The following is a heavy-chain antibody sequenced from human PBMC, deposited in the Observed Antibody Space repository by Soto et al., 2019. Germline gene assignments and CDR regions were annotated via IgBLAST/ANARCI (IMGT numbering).Heavy chain of an antibody. Sequence: GASVKVSCKVSGYTLTDLSMHWVRQAPGKGLEWMGGFDPEDGETIYAQKFQGRVTMTEDTSTDTAYMELSSLRSEDTAVYYCATGVVPAALHPLYYYYGMDVWGQGTTVTVSS. CDR1: GYTLTDLS. CDR2: FDPEDGET. J-gene: IGHJ6*02. V-gene: IGHV1-24*01. CDR3: ATGVVPAALHPLYYYYGMDV. D-gene: IGHD2-2*01.